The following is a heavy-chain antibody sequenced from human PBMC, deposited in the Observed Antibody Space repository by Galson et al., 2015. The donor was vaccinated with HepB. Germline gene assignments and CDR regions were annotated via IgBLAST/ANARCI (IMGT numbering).Heavy chain of an antibody. CDR1: GYSISSGYY. CDR2: IFHNGET. J-gene: IGHJ1*01. D-gene: IGHD6-19*01. CDR3: VRALGQWQFEYFDH. Sequence: LSLTCAVSGYSISSGYYWDWIRQSPGKGLEWIGTIFHNGETWYNPSLKSRLTMSVDTSKNQFSLNLRSVTAADTAVYYCVRALGQWQFEYFDHWGPGTQVTVSS. V-gene: IGHV4-38-2*01.